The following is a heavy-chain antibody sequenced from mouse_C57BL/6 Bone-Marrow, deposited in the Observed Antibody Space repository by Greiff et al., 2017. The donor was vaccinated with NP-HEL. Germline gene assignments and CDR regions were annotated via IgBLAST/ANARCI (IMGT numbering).Heavy chain of an antibody. J-gene: IGHJ3*01. CDR1: GFTFSDYY. Sequence: EVKLVESGGGLVQPGGSLKLSCAASGFTFSDYYMYWVRQTPEKRLEWVAYISNGGGSTYYPDTVKGRFTISRDNAKNTLYLQMSRLKSEDTAMYYGARPFYYDYDVRFAYWGKGTLVTVSA. CDR3: ARPFYYDYDVRFAY. CDR2: ISNGGGST. V-gene: IGHV5-12*01. D-gene: IGHD2-4*01.